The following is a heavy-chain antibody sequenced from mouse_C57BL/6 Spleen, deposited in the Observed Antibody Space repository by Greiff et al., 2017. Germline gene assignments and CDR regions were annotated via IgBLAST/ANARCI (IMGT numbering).Heavy chain of an antibody. V-gene: IGHV8-8*01. CDR3: ARIEGDSNYEWFAY. CDR2: IWWDDDK. CDR1: GFSLSTFGMG. Sequence: QVTLKVSGPGLLQPSQTLSLTCSFSGFSLSTFGMGVGWIRQPSGKGLEWLAHIWWDDDKYYNPALKSRLTISKDTSKNQVFLKHANVYTADTATYYCARIEGDSNYEWFAYWGQGTLVTVSA. J-gene: IGHJ3*01. D-gene: IGHD2-5*01.